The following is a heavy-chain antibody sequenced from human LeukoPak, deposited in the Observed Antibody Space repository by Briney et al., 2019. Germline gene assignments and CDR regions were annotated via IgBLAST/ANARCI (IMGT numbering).Heavy chain of an antibody. CDR3: ARVSGTRIFGVVTHAFDI. V-gene: IGHV4-4*07. CDR1: GAFISRYH. CDR2: INSNGTT. D-gene: IGHD3-3*01. J-gene: IGHJ3*02. Sequence: SETLSLTCTVSGAFISRYHWTWTRQSAGKGLEWIGRINSNGTTNYNPSLKSRVTMSVDTSKNEFSLKLISVTAADTAVYYCARVSGTRIFGVVTHAFDIWGQGTMVTVSP.